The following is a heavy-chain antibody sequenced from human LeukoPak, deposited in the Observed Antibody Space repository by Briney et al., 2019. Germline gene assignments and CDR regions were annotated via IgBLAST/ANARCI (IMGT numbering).Heavy chain of an antibody. CDR2: MNSYSSHI. J-gene: IGHJ4*02. V-gene: IGHV3-48*02. Sequence: GGSLRLSCAASGFTFSSYGMNWALRAPGEGLEWISYMNSYSSHILHAHSVGGRFSISRDNAKNSLFLQMNSLRDEDTAVYYCARDGGGISSGWSPLDKRRQIRQKMTNWGQGTLVTVSS. D-gene: IGHD6-19*01. CDR1: GFTFSSYG. CDR3: ARDGGGISSGWSPLDKRRQIRQKMTN.